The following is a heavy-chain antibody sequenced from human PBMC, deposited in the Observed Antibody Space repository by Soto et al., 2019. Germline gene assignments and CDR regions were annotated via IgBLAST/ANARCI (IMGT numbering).Heavy chain of an antibody. CDR3: ARDAGRDIVLMVYASYYGMDV. CDR1: GFTFSTYA. V-gene: IGHV3-23*01. CDR2: ISRSGGNT. Sequence: GGSLRLSCAVSGFTFSTYAMSWVRQAPGKGLEWVSAISRSGGNTYYADSVKGRFTISRDNAKNSLYLQMNSLRAEDTAVYYCARDAGRDIVLMVYASYYGMDVWGQGTTVTVS. D-gene: IGHD2-8*01. J-gene: IGHJ6*02.